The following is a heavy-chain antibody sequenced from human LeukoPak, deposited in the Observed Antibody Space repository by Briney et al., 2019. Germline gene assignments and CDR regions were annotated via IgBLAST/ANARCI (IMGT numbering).Heavy chain of an antibody. CDR1: GFTFSNNG. V-gene: IGHV3-23*01. CDR2: IHPNGVNT. Sequence: GGTLRLSCAASGFTFSNNGMAWVRQAPGKGLEWVSSIHPNGVNTHYADSVKGRFTISRDNSKNTLYLQMNSLRAEDTAVYYCAKVLRYFDWLPIFDYWGQGTLVTVSS. J-gene: IGHJ4*02. D-gene: IGHD3-9*01. CDR3: AKVLRYFDWLPIFDY.